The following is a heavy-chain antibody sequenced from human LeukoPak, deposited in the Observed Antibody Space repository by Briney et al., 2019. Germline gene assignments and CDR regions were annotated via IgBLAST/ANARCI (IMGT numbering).Heavy chain of an antibody. CDR2: INPNSGGT. CDR3: ARDGDEDGYSSSWYFF. CDR1: GYTFTGYY. Sequence: ASVKVSCKASGYTFTGYYMHWVRQAPGQGLEWMGWINPNSGGTNYAQKFQGRVTITADESTSTAYMELSSLRSEDTAVYYCARDGDEDGYSSSWYFFWGQGTLVTVSS. D-gene: IGHD6-13*01. V-gene: IGHV1-2*02. J-gene: IGHJ4*02.